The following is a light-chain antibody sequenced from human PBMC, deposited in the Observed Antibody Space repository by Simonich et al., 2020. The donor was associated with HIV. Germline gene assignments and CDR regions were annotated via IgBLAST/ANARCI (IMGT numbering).Light chain of an antibody. V-gene: IGKV3-15*01. Sequence: EIVMTQSPATLSVSPGERATLSCRVSQSVASNFAWYQQKPGQPPRLLIYFASTRATGIPARFSGSGFGTEFTLTISSTQSEDFAVYYCQQYNNWTSPFTFGPGTKVDIK. CDR2: FAS. CDR3: QQYNNWTSPFT. CDR1: QSVASN. J-gene: IGKJ3*01.